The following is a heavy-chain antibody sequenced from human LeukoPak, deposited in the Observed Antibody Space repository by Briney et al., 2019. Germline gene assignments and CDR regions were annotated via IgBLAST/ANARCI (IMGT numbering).Heavy chain of an antibody. V-gene: IGHV4-34*01. CDR3: ARYRLNMVRGVIRFVN. J-gene: IGHJ4*02. Sequence: SETLSLTCAVYGGSFSGYYWSWIRQPPGKGLEWIGEINHSGITNYNPSLESRVTISVDTSKNQFSLKLSSVTAADTAMYYCARYRLNMVRGVIRFVNWGERALVSLSP. D-gene: IGHD3-10*01. CDR2: INHSGIT. CDR1: GGSFSGYY.